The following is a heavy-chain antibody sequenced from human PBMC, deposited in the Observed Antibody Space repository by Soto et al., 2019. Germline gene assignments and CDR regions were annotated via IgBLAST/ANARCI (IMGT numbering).Heavy chain of an antibody. Sequence: GGSLRLSCVASAFTFSSYYMRWVRQAPGKGLEWVSVIIGNSGTTYYADSVKGRFTISRDNSKNTLYLQMSRLGAEDTAAYYYAKGSTYSFYFDHWGQGTLVTVSS. J-gene: IGHJ4*01. CDR3: AKGSTYSFYFDH. CDR1: AFTFSSYY. V-gene: IGHV3-23*01. D-gene: IGHD5-18*01. CDR2: IIGNSGTT.